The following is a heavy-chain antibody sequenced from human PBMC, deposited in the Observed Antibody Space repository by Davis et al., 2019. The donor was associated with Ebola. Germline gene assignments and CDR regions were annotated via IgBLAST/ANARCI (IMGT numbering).Heavy chain of an antibody. D-gene: IGHD1-26*01. Sequence: GESLKISCAASGFPFSGSGMHWVRQASGKGLEWVGRVRTKVKSYATAYAASVEGRFTISRDDSKSTAYLQMNSLGIEDKAVYYCTRGRGEWGQGTPVIVSS. J-gene: IGHJ4*02. CDR3: TRGRGE. CDR1: GFPFSGSG. V-gene: IGHV3-73*01. CDR2: VRTKVKSYAT.